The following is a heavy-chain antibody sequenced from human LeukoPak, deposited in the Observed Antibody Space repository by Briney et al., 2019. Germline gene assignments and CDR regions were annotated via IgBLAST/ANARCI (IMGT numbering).Heavy chain of an antibody. D-gene: IGHD6-19*01. CDR2: IYISGST. J-gene: IGHJ3*02. Sequence: SETLSLTCSVSGASISSYYWSWIRQPAGKGLEWIGRIYISGSTNYNPSLKSRVTMPVDTSKNQFSLKLSSVTAADTAVYYCARGGSSGWTARDAFDIWGQGTMVTVSS. V-gene: IGHV4-4*07. CDR1: GASISSYY. CDR3: ARGGSSGWTARDAFDI.